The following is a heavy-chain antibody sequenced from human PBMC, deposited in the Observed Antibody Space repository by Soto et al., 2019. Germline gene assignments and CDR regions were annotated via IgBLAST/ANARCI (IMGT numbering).Heavy chain of an antibody. V-gene: IGHV4-34*01. CDR3: ARGKLRSSPRWFDP. CDR1: GGSFSGYY. Sequence: QVQLQQWGAGLLKPSETLSLTCAVYGGSFSGYYWSWIRQPPGKGLEWIGEINHSGSTNYNPSLKSRATXXVXTXXNQFSLKLSSVTAADTAVYYCARGKLRSSPRWFDPWGQGTLVTVSS. CDR2: INHSGST. J-gene: IGHJ5*02. D-gene: IGHD3-3*01.